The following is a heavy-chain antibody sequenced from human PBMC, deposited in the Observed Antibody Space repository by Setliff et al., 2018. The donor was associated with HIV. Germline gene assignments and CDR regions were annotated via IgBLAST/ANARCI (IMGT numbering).Heavy chain of an antibody. Sequence: GASVKVSCKASGGAFSGYALSWVRQAPGQGLEWMGGLIPILGIAQYAQKSHGRVTISADTSTTTAYLEVSSLRSEDTAVYYCAKGYYHDSRGYPTGPAFDIWGQGTMVTVSS. CDR1: GGAFSGYA. J-gene: IGHJ3*02. CDR2: LIPILGIA. CDR3: AKGYYHDSRGYPTGPAFDI. V-gene: IGHV1-69*10. D-gene: IGHD3-22*01.